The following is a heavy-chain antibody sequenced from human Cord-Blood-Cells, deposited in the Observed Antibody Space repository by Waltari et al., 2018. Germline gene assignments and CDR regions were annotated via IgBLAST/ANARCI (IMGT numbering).Heavy chain of an antibody. J-gene: IGHJ2*01. CDR1: GGSISSSSYY. CDR3: AGRGYSRSCVPEYFDL. D-gene: IGHD6-6*01. Sequence: QLQLQESGPGLVKPSENLALNCSVSGGSISSSSYYCVGIRQPPGKGLDWIGRIYYSGIAYANPFHRGRGTMAGDTVKNQFSLKLSAVTAADTAVYYWAGRGYSRSCVPEYFDLWGRGTLVTVSS. CDR2: IYYSGIA. V-gene: IGHV4-39*01.